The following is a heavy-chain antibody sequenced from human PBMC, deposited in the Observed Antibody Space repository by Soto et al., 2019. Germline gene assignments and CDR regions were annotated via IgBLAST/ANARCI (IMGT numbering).Heavy chain of an antibody. CDR1: GFTFSSYA. CDR2: ISGSGGST. Sequence: EVQLLESGGGLVQPGGSLRLSCAASGFTFSSYAMSWVRQAPGKGLEWVSAISGSGGSTYYADSVKGRFTISRDNSKNTLYLKMNRLRAEDTAVYYCAKVANGITMLVVVISYSFDYWGQGTLVTVSS. CDR3: AKVANGITMLVVVISYSFDY. J-gene: IGHJ4*02. D-gene: IGHD3-22*01. V-gene: IGHV3-23*01.